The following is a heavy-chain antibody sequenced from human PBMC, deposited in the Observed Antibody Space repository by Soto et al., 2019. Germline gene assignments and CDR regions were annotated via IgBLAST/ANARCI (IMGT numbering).Heavy chain of an antibody. D-gene: IGHD2-15*01. CDR3: ARGFPMVVAATRGYYYGMDV. Sequence: QVQLVQSGAEVKKPGSSVKVSCKASGGTFSSYAISWVRQAPGQGLEWIGGIIPIFGTANYAQKFQGRVTITADESTSTAYMELSSLRSEDTAVYYCARGFPMVVAATRGYYYGMDVWGQGTTVTVSS. J-gene: IGHJ6*02. CDR1: GGTFSSYA. CDR2: IIPIFGTA. V-gene: IGHV1-69*01.